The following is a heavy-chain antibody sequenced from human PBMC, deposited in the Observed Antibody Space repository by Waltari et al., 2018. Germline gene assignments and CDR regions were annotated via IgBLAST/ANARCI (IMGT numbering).Heavy chain of an antibody. Sequence: QVQLVQSGAEVKKPGASVKVSCKTSGYPFTGYYMHWVRQAPGQGLEWMGWINPNSGGTNYTQKFQGRVTMTRGSSISTAYMELSRLRSDDTAVYYCARGSELLWFGEEADFWGQGTLVTVSS. CDR1: GYPFTGYY. V-gene: IGHV1-2*02. CDR3: ARGSELLWFGEEADF. D-gene: IGHD3-10*01. J-gene: IGHJ4*02. CDR2: INPNSGGT.